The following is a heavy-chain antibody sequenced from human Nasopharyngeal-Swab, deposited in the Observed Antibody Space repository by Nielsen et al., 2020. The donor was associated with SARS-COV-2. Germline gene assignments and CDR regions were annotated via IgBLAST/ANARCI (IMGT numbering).Heavy chain of an antibody. Sequence: SETLSLTCTVSGGSISSGGYCWSWIRQHPGKGLEWIGYIYYSGSTYYNPSLKSRVTISVDTSKNQFSLKLSSVTAADTAVYYCARAVSLRSFGYWGQGTLVTVSS. CDR3: ARAVSLRSFGY. D-gene: IGHD3-22*01. CDR2: IYYSGST. J-gene: IGHJ4*02. V-gene: IGHV4-31*03. CDR1: GGSISSGGYC.